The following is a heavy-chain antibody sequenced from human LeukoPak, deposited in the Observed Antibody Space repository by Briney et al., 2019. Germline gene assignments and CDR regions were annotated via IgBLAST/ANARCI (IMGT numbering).Heavy chain of an antibody. CDR1: GGSISSSSHY. CDR2: IYYSGST. Sequence: SETLSLTCTVSGGSISSSSHYWGWIRQPPGKGLEWIGSIYYSGSTYYNPSLKSRVTISVDTSKNQFSLKLSSVTAADTAVYYCARRRAVAVDYWGQGTLVTVSS. CDR3: ARRRAVAVDY. D-gene: IGHD6-19*01. V-gene: IGHV4-39*01. J-gene: IGHJ4*02.